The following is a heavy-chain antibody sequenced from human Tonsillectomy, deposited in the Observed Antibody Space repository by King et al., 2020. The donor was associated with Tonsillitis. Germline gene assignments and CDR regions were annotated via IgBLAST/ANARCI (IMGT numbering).Heavy chain of an antibody. CDR3: ARVSSSLWFGELLSVYFDY. Sequence: QLQESGSGLVKPSQTLSLTCAVSGGSISSGGYSWSWIRQPPGKGLEWIGYIYHSGSTYYNPSLKSRVTISVDRSKNQFSLKLSSVTAADTAVYYCARVSSSLWFGELLSVYFDYWGQGTLVTVSS. CDR2: IYHSGST. CDR1: GGSISSGGYS. V-gene: IGHV4-30-2*01. J-gene: IGHJ4*02. D-gene: IGHD3-10*01.